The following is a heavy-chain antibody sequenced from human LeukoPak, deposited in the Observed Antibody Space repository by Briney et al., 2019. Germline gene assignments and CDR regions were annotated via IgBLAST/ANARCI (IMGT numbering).Heavy chain of an antibody. D-gene: IGHD5-12*01. V-gene: IGHV4-30-4*01. Sequence: PSQTPSLTCTVSGGSISSYDYYWSWIRQPPGKGLEWIGYIYYSGITYYNPSLKSRVTISIDTYKNQFSLKLSSVTAADTTVYYCARDRSGYGHLDYWGQGTLVTVSS. J-gene: IGHJ4*02. CDR2: IYYSGIT. CDR3: ARDRSGYGHLDY. CDR1: GGSISSYDYY.